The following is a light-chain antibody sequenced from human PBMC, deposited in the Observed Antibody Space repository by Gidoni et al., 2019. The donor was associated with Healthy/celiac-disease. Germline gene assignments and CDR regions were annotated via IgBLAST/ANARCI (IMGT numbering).Light chain of an antibody. V-gene: IGKV1-33*01. J-gene: IGKJ4*01. CDR2: DAS. CDR3: QQYDNLPLT. CDR1: QDISNY. Sequence: LQVTQSPSSLSASVGDRVTITCQASQDISNYLNWYQQKPGKAPKLLIYDASNLETGVPSRLSGSGSGTDFTLTISSLQPEDIATYYCQQYDNLPLTFGGGTKVEIK.